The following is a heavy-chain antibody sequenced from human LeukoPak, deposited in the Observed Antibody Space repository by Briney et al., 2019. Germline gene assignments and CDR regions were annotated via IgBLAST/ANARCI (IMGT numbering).Heavy chain of an antibody. D-gene: IGHD2-21*01. CDR2: TYYRSRWYN. CDR3: ARAQAYTGNGMDV. CDR1: GDSVSSNSAV. V-gene: IGHV6-1*01. Sequence: SQTLSLTCAISGDSVSSNSAVWNWIRQSPSRGLEWLGRTYYRSRWYNEYVVSVTSRITINPDTSKNQFSLYLNSVAPEDTAVYYCARAQAYTGNGMDVWGQGTTVTVSS. J-gene: IGHJ6*02.